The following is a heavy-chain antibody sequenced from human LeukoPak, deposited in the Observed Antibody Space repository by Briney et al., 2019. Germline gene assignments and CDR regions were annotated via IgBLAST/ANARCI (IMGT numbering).Heavy chain of an antibody. V-gene: IGHV4-4*09. Sequence: SETLSLTCTVSGGSISGYYWSWIRQPPGKGLEWIGSIYHSGTTYSGSTYYNPSLKSRVTISVDTSKNQFSLKLSSVTAADTAAYYCARILAVVRAGDYWGQGTLVTVSS. D-gene: IGHD2-2*01. CDR2: IYHSGTTYSGST. CDR3: ARILAVVRAGDY. CDR1: GGSISGYY. J-gene: IGHJ4*02.